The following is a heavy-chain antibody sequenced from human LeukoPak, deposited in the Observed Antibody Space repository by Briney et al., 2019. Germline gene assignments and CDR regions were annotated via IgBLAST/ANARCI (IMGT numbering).Heavy chain of an antibody. Sequence: GGSLRLSCAASGFTFSSYSMNWVRQAPGKGLEWVSSISSSSSYIYYADSVKGRFTTSRDNAKNSLYLQMNSLRAEDTAVYYCARGSDYGDYWFDPWGQGTLVTVSS. D-gene: IGHD4-17*01. CDR1: GFTFSSYS. CDR2: ISSSSSYI. J-gene: IGHJ5*02. V-gene: IGHV3-21*01. CDR3: ARGSDYGDYWFDP.